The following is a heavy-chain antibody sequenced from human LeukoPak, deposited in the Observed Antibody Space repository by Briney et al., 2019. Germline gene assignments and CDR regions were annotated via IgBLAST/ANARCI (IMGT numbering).Heavy chain of an antibody. CDR3: ARRPLYGSGSYYTNFDY. CDR2: INHSGST. CDR1: GGSFSGYY. Sequence: SETLSLTCAVYGGSFSGYYWSWIRQPPGKGLEWIGEINHSGSTNYNPSLKSRVTISVDTSKNQFSLKLSSVTAADTAVYYCARRPLYGSGSYYTNFDYWGQGTLVTVSS. V-gene: IGHV4-34*01. D-gene: IGHD3-10*01. J-gene: IGHJ4*02.